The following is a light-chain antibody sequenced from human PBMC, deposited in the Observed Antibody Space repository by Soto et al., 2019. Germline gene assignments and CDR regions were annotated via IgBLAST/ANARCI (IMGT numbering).Light chain of an antibody. CDR1: SSDVGSYHL. Sequence: QSVLTQPASVSGSVGQSITISCTGTSSDVGSYHLVSWYQQHPGKAPKLMIYEVTKRPSGVSNRLSGSKSGNTASLTISGLQAKDEADYYCASFAVVDTVVFGGGTQLTVL. V-gene: IGLV2-23*02. J-gene: IGLJ2*01. CDR3: ASFAVVDTVV. CDR2: EVT.